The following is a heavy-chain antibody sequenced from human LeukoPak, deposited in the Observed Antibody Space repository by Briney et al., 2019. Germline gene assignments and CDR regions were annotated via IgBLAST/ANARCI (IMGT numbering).Heavy chain of an antibody. CDR2: INDSGRT. Sequence: SETLSLTCAVYGGSFSNYYWSWIRQTPGKGMEWIGEINDSGRTNYNPSLMSRVTVSVDTSKNQFSLRLTSVTATDTAVYYCARRWNYGRNYYIDVWGKGAMVSVSS. D-gene: IGHD1-7*01. V-gene: IGHV4-34*01. CDR3: ARRWNYGRNYYIDV. J-gene: IGHJ6*03. CDR1: GGSFSNYY.